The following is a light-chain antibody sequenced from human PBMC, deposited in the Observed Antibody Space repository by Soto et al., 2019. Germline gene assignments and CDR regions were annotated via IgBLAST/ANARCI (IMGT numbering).Light chain of an antibody. CDR2: AAS. V-gene: IGKV1-39*01. Sequence: DIQMTQSPSSLSASVGDRVTITCQASQDISNYLNWYQQKPGKAPKLLIYAASNLQSGVPSRFSGSGSGTDFTLTISSLLPEDFATCYCQQSYSTPLNFGGGTKVDIK. CDR3: QQSYSTPLN. CDR1: QDISNY. J-gene: IGKJ4*01.